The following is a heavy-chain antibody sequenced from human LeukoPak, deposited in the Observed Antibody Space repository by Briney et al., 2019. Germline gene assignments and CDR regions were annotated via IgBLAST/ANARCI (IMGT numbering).Heavy chain of an antibody. V-gene: IGHV3-48*01. J-gene: IGHJ4*02. Sequence: GGSLRLSCAASGFTFNSYGMNWVRQAPGKGLEWVSYITNSGNSKSYADSVKGRFTISRDNTKNSLYLQMNGLRAEDTAVYYCARHVRDDYNRRFDYWGQGTLVTVSS. CDR3: ARHVRDDYNRRFDY. CDR2: ITNSGNSK. CDR1: GFTFNSYG. D-gene: IGHD5-24*01.